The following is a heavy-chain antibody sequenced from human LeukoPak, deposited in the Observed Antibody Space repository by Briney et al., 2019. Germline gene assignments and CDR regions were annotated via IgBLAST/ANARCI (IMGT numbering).Heavy chain of an antibody. Sequence: KVSCKASGYTFTSYWIGWVRQMPGKGLEWMGIIYPGDSDTRYSPSLQGQVTSSADKSTSTAYLQWSSLKASDTAMYYCARRGYYDSSGYFDYWGQGTLVTVAS. D-gene: IGHD3-22*01. CDR1: GYTFTSYW. J-gene: IGHJ4*02. V-gene: IGHV5-51*01. CDR3: ARRGYYDSSGYFDY. CDR2: IYPGDSDT.